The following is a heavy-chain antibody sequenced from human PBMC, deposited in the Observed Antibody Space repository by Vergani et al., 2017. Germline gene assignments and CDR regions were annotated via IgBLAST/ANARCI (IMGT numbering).Heavy chain of an antibody. CDR3: ARVSYSSCWYDRKWGAFDI. D-gene: IGHD6-19*01. V-gene: IGHV4-59*01. J-gene: IGHJ3*02. CDR2: IYYSGST. CDR1: GGSISSYY. Sequence: QVQLQESGPGLVKPSETLSLTCTVSGGSISSYYWSWIRQPPGKGLEWIGYIYYSGSTNYNPSLKLRVTISVDTSKNQFSLKLSSVTAADTAVYYCARVSYSSCWYDRKWGAFDIGGQGTMVTVSS.